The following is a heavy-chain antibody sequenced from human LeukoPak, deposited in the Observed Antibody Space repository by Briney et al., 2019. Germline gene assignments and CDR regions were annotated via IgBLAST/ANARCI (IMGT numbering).Heavy chain of an antibody. CDR3: ARKSSRGGFNGYDFWYFDL. V-gene: IGHV4-38-2*02. J-gene: IGHJ2*01. CDR1: GCSISSGYF. Sequence: PSETLSLTCSVSGCSISSGYFWGWVRQPPGKGLGWIGTIYPSGSTYYNPSLKSRVTISVDTSKNQFSLQLSSVTAADTAVYYCARKSSRGGFNGYDFWYFDLWGRGTLVTVSS. CDR2: IYPSGST. D-gene: IGHD5-12*01.